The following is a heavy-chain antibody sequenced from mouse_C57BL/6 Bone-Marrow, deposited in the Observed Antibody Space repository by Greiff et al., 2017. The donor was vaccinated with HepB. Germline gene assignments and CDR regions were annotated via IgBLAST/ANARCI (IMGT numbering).Heavy chain of an antibody. CDR2: IWSGGST. CDR1: GFSLTSYG. D-gene: IGHD2-4*01. Sequence: QVQLKESGPGLVQPSQSLSITCTVSGFSLTSYGIHWVRQSPGKGLEWLGVIWSGGSTDYNAAFISRLSISKDNSKSQVFFKMNSLQADDTAIYYCASYDYDVSFYWYFDVWGTGTTVTVSS. J-gene: IGHJ1*03. V-gene: IGHV2-2*01. CDR3: ASYDYDVSFYWYFDV.